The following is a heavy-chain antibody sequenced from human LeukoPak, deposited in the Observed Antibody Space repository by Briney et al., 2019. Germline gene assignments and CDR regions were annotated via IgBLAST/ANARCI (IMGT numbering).Heavy chain of an antibody. D-gene: IGHD4-23*01. CDR2: IYTSGST. Sequence: SETLSLTCTVSGGSISSYYCSWIRQPAGKGLEWIGRIYTSGSTNYNPSLKSRVTMSVDTSKNQFSLKLSSVTAADTAVYYCARGDTVVTAKYYYYYYMDVWGKGTTVTVSS. V-gene: IGHV4-4*07. CDR1: GGSISSYY. J-gene: IGHJ6*03. CDR3: ARGDTVVTAKYYYYYYMDV.